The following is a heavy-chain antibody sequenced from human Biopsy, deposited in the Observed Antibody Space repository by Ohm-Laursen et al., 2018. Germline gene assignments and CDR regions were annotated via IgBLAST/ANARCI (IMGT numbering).Heavy chain of an antibody. J-gene: IGHJ4*02. D-gene: IGHD5-12*01. Sequence: SDTLSLTWAVYGESFSGYYWTWIRQPAGKGLEWIGHTYKGGNTNHNPSLKSRVSMSVDTSKNQLSLTLSSVTAADTAVYYCARLGSGDYFPTFFDFWGQGALVTVSS. CDR3: ARLGSGDYFPTFFDF. V-gene: IGHV4-59*10. CDR1: GESFSGYY. CDR2: TYKGGNT.